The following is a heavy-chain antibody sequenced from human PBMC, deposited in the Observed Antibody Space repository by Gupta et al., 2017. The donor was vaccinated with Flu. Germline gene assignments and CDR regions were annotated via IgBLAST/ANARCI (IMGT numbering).Heavy chain of an antibody. CDR3: AKPHYYDSSGYAGDH. Sequence: EVQLLESGGGFVQPGGSLRLSCTTSGFTFSIFAMSWVRQVPGKGLEWVSSLSGSGRSTYYADSAKGRFTISRDNSKKILYLQMDSLRAEDTAVYYCAKPHYYDSSGYAGDHWGQGTLVTVSS. D-gene: IGHD3-22*01. V-gene: IGHV3-23*01. CDR2: LSGSGRST. CDR1: GFTFSIFA. J-gene: IGHJ4*02.